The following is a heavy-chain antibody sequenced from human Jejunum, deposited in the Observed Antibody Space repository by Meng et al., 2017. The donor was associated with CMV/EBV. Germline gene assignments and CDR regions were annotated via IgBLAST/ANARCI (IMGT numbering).Heavy chain of an antibody. CDR3: ARGPKKYYFDY. V-gene: IGHV3-53*01. CDR2: IYSGGYT. J-gene: IGHJ4*02. Sequence: LSCAAAGCTVSDNYMSWVRQAPGKGLDGVSIIYSGGYTYYADSLKGRFTISRDNSKNALYLQMNSLRAEDTAVYYCARGPKKYYFDYWGQGTLVTVSS. CDR1: GCTVSDNY.